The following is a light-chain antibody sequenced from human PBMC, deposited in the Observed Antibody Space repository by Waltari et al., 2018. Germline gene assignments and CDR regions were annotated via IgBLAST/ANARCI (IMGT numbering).Light chain of an antibody. CDR3: TSYASSNSVV. CDR2: AVS. Sequence: QSALPQPPSASGSPGQAVTISCTGTSRDVGGYNYVHWYQQPPGKAPKFMIYAVSKRTSGVPYRFSGSKSGNTASLTVSGLQAEDEADYYCTSYASSNSVVFGGGTKLTVL. CDR1: SRDVGGYNY. V-gene: IGLV2-8*01. J-gene: IGLJ2*01.